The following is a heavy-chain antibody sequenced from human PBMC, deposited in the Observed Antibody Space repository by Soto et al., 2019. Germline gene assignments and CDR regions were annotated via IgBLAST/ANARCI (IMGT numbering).Heavy chain of an antibody. J-gene: IGHJ6*02. CDR3: AKDITVAGSRWCYYYYYGLDV. D-gene: IGHD6-19*01. CDR1: GFTFSSYG. CDR2: ISYDGSNK. V-gene: IGHV3-30*18. Sequence: QVQLVESGGGVVQPGRSLRLSCAASGFTFSSYGMHWVRQAPGKGLEWVAVISYDGSNKYYADSVKGRLTISRDNSKNTLYLQMNSLRAEDTAVYYCAKDITVAGSRWCYYYYYGLDVWGQGTTVTVSS.